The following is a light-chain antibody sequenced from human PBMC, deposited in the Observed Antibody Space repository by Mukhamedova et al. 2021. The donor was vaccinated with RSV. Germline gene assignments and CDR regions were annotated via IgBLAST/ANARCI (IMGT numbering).Light chain of an antibody. V-gene: IGKV1-5*03. CDR2: EAS. CDR3: QQYHNYPCT. J-gene: IGKJ2*02. Sequence: WYQRRVHGKAPKLLIYEASILKSGVPSTFSGSGSGTEFTLTISSLQADDFATYYCQQYHNYPCTFGQVTKLEIK.